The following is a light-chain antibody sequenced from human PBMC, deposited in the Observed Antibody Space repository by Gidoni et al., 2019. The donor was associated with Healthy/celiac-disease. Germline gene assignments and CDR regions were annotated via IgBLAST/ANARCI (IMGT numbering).Light chain of an antibody. CDR3: QQYGTSLFT. Sequence: EIVLTQSPGTLSLSQGERATLSCRASQSVSSSYLAWYQQKPGQAPRLLIYGASSRATGIPDRCSGSGSGTDFTLTSSRLEPEDFAVYYCQQYGTSLFTFGPGTKVDIK. CDR2: GAS. CDR1: QSVSSSY. V-gene: IGKV3-20*01. J-gene: IGKJ3*01.